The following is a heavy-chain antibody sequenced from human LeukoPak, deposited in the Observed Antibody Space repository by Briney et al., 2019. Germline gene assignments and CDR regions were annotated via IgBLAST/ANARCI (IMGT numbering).Heavy chain of an antibody. V-gene: IGHV4-59*01. Sequence: PSETLSLTCTVSGGSISSYYWIWIRQPPGKGLEWIGYIYYSGSTKYNPSLKSRVTISVDTSKNQSSLRLSSVTAADTAVYYCARSVDTTMVDYWGQGTLVTVSS. CDR2: IYYSGST. D-gene: IGHD5-18*01. CDR3: ARSVDTTMVDY. CDR1: GGSISSYY. J-gene: IGHJ4*02.